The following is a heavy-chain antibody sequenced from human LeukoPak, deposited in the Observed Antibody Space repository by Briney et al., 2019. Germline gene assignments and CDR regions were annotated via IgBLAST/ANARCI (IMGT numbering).Heavy chain of an antibody. D-gene: IGHD2-2*02. CDR1: GGSFSGYY. CDR3: ARGRGYCSSTSCYTAARAYYYYMDV. Sequence: SETLSLTCAVYGGSFSGYYWSWIRQPPGKGLEWIGEINHSGSTNYNPSLKSRVTISVDTSKNQFSLKLSSVTAADTAVYYCARGRGYCSSTSCYTAARAYYYYMDVWGKGTTVTVSS. J-gene: IGHJ6*03. V-gene: IGHV4-34*01. CDR2: INHSGST.